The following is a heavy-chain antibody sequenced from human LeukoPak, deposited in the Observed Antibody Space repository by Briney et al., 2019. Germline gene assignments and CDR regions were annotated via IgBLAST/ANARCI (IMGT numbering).Heavy chain of an antibody. CDR2: IWHDGSHK. Sequence: GRSLRLSCAACGFSFDTYAMHWGRQAPGQGLEXXALIWHDGSHKFYSNSVRGQFTISRDNSKNTVYLQMNNLRPDDTAVYYCARVIFGSGSYPDFWGQGTLVTVSS. D-gene: IGHD3-10*01. CDR3: ARVIFGSGSYPDF. V-gene: IGHV3-33*01. CDR1: GFSFDTYA. J-gene: IGHJ4*02.